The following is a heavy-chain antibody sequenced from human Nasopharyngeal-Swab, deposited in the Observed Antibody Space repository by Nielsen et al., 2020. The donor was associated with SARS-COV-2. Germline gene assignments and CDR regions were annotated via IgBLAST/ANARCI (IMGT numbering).Heavy chain of an antibody. Sequence: GESLKISCAASGFTFSSYAMSWVRQAPGKGLEWVSAISGSGGSTYYADSVKGRFTISRDNSKNTLYLQMNSLRAEDTAVYYCAKDLGDSSGWYGLVGYWGQGTLVTVSS. J-gene: IGHJ4*02. V-gene: IGHV3-23*01. CDR3: AKDLGDSSGWYGLVGY. CDR1: GFTFSSYA. CDR2: ISGSGGST. D-gene: IGHD6-19*01.